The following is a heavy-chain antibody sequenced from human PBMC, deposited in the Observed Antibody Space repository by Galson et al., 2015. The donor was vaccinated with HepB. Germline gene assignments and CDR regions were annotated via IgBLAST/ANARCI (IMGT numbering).Heavy chain of an antibody. CDR3: SRGRGFLIDD. Sequence: SLRLSCAASGFTFRDHYMTWVRQAPGKGLEWVAVMNQDGSARHYVDSVKGRFTISRDNAKNSLYLQMNSLRAEDTAVYFCSRGRGFLIDDWGQGTLVSVSS. V-gene: IGHV3-7*03. CDR2: MNQDGSAR. CDR1: GFTFRDHY. J-gene: IGHJ4*02. D-gene: IGHD3-3*01.